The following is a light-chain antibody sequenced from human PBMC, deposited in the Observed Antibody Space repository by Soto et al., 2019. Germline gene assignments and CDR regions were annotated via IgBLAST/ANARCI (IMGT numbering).Light chain of an antibody. Sequence: EIVLTQSPVTLSLSPGERATLSCRASQSVTTFLAWYQQNPGQAPRLLIYDASKRATGIPARFSGSGSGTDSTLTISSLAPEDFAVYYCQQRTNWPLTFGGGTKVEIK. J-gene: IGKJ4*01. CDR3: QQRTNWPLT. V-gene: IGKV3-11*01. CDR1: QSVTTF. CDR2: DAS.